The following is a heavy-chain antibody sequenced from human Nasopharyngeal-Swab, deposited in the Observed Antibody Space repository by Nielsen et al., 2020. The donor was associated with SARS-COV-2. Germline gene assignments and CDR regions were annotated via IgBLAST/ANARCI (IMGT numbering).Heavy chain of an antibody. CDR3: ARGWAGHYFDY. CDR1: GGSISSGGYY. CDR2: IYYSGST. J-gene: IGHJ4*02. V-gene: IGHV4-31*03. Sequence: LRLSCTVSGGSISSGGYYWSWIRQHPGKGLEWIGYIYYSGSTYYNPSLKSRVTISVDTSKNQFSLKLNSVTAADTAVYYCARGWAGHYFDYWGRGTLVTVSS. D-gene: IGHD3-10*01.